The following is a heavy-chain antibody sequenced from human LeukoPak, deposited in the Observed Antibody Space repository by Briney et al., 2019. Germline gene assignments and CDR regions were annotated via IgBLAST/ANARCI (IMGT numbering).Heavy chain of an antibody. Sequence: GGSLRLSCAASGFTFSSYSMNWVRQAPGKGLEWVSSIGSSSSYIYYADSVKGRFTISRDNAKNSLYLQMNSLRAEDTAVYYCARAGQYCSSTSCSVYYFDYWGQGTLVTVSS. CDR3: ARAGQYCSSTSCSVYYFDY. J-gene: IGHJ4*02. CDR1: GFTFSSYS. D-gene: IGHD2-2*01. V-gene: IGHV3-21*01. CDR2: IGSSSSYI.